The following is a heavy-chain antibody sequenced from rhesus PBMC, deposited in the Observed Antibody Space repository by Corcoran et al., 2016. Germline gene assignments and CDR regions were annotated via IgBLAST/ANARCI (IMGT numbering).Heavy chain of an antibody. J-gene: IGHJ1*01. D-gene: IGHD6-13*01. V-gene: IGHV4-160*01. CDR1: GGSISSNY. CDR3: AREEDSRWSGYFEF. Sequence: QVQLQQWGEGLVKPSETLSPTCAAYGGSISSNYWSWIRQPPGKGLERIGHIRGRGYTDHNPSLKSRVTISTDPSKNQFSLKLSSVTAADTAVYCCAREEDSRWSGYFEFWGQGALVTVSS. CDR2: IRGRGYT.